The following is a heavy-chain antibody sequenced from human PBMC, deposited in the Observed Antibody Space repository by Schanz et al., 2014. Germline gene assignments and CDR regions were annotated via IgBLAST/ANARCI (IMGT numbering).Heavy chain of an antibody. CDR3: ARGYGMDV. CDR1: GGSISSSSYY. V-gene: IGHV4-39*07. Sequence: QLQLQESGPGLVKPSETLSLTCTVSGGSISSSSYYWGWIRQTSGKGLEWIGEINHSGSTNYNPSLKSRVTISVDTSKNQFSRKLSSVTAADTAVYYCARGYGMDVWGQGTTVTVSS. CDR2: INHSGST. J-gene: IGHJ6*02.